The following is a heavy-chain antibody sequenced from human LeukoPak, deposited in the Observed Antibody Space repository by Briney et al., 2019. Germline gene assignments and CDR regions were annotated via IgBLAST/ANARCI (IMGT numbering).Heavy chain of an antibody. CDR2: ISWNSGSI. V-gene: IGHV3-9*01. CDR3: ASRGSSGTFDY. D-gene: IGHD3-22*01. CDR1: GFTFSSYA. J-gene: IGHJ4*02. Sequence: GGSLRLSCAASGFTFSSYAMSWVRQAPGKGLEWVSGISWNSGSIGYADSVKGRFTISRDNAKNPLYLQMNSLRAEDTALYYCASRGSSGTFDYWGQGTLVTVSS.